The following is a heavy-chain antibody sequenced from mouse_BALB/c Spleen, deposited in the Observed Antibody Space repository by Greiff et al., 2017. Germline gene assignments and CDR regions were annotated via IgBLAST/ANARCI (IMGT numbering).Heavy chain of an antibody. J-gene: IGHJ2*01. CDR2: INPSNGGT. CDR3: TRLYFDY. Sequence: QVHVKQSGAELVKPGASVKLSCKASGYTFTSYYMYWVKQRPGQGLEWIGEINPSNGGTNFNEKFKSKATLTVDKSSSTAYMQLSSLTSEDSAVYYCTRLYFDYWGQGTTLTVSA. V-gene: IGHV1S81*02. CDR1: GYTFTSYY.